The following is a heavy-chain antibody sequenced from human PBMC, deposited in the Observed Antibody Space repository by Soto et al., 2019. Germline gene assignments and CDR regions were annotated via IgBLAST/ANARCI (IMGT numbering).Heavy chain of an antibody. CDR1: GFTVSSNY. Sequence: GGSLRLSCAASGFTVSSNYMSWVRQAPGKGLEWVSVIYSGGSTYYADSVKGRFTISRDNSKNTLYLQMNSLRAEDTAVYYCARGSGKWELNYYYYYGMDVWGQGTTVTVSS. V-gene: IGHV3-53*01. J-gene: IGHJ6*02. CDR3: ARGSGKWELNYYYYYGMDV. D-gene: IGHD1-26*01. CDR2: IYSGGST.